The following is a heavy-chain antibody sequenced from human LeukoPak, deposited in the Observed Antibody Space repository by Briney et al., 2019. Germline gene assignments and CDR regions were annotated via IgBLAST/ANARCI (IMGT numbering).Heavy chain of an antibody. CDR2: IYYSGST. V-gene: IGHV4-31*03. J-gene: IGHJ5*02. CDR3: AREGPAYCGGDCSDQHWFDP. D-gene: IGHD2-21*02. CDR1: GGSISSGGYY. Sequence: SQTLSLTCTVSGGSISSGGYYWSWIRRHPGKGLEWIGYIYYSGSTYYNPSLKSRVTISVDTSKNQFSLKLSSVTAADTAVYYCAREGPAYCGGDCSDQHWFDPWGQGTLVTVSS.